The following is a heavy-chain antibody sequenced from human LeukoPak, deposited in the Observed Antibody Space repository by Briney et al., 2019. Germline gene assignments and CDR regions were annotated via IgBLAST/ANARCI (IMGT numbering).Heavy chain of an antibody. CDR2: IIPSFGIA. CDR1: GGTFGNYG. Sequence: ASVKVSCKASGGTFGNYGFNWVRQAPGQGLEWMGRIIPSFGIANYAQKFQGNVTISADPTTTTVYMDLHSLRSEDTAIYYCTNIDYRGQGTLVTVSS. J-gene: IGHJ4*02. V-gene: IGHV1-69*04. CDR3: TNIDY.